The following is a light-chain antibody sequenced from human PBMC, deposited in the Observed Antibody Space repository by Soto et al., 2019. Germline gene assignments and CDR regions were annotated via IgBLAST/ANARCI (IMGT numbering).Light chain of an antibody. J-gene: IGLJ2*01. CDR1: SSNIGSNT. CDR3: AEWDDSLNGPV. Sequence: QSVLTQPPSASGTPGPRVTISCSGSSSNIGSNTVNWYQQLPVTAPKLLIYSNNQRPSGVPDRFSGSKSGTSASLAIRGLQSEDEADYYCAEWDDSLNGPVFGGGTKVTVL. CDR2: SNN. V-gene: IGLV1-44*01.